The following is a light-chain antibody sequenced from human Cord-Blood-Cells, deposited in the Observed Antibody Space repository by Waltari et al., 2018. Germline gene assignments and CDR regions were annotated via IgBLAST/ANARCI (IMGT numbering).Light chain of an antibody. CDR2: LGS. V-gene: IGKV2-28*01. Sequence: DIVMTQSPLSLPVTPGEPASISCRSSQSLLHSNGYNYLDWYLQKPGQSPQLLIYLGSNRASGVPDRFSGGGSGTDCTLKISRVEAEDVGVYYCMQALQTPTFGGGTKVEIK. J-gene: IGKJ4*01. CDR3: MQALQTPT. CDR1: QSLLHSNGYNY.